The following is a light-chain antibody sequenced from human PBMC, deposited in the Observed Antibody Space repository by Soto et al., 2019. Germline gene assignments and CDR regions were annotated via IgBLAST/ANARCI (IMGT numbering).Light chain of an antibody. CDR1: SSDVGTYNL. V-gene: IGLV2-23*01. Sequence: QSALTQPASVSGSPGQSITISCTGTSSDVGTYNLVSWYQQHPGKAPKLMIYEGSTRPSGVSNRFSGSKSGNTASLTISGRQAEDEADYYCCSYASSTTVVFGGGTKLTVL. CDR3: CSYASSTTVV. CDR2: EGS. J-gene: IGLJ3*02.